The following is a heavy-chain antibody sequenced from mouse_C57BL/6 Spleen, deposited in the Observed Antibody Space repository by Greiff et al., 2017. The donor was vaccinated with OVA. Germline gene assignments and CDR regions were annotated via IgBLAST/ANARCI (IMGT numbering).Heavy chain of an antibody. J-gene: IGHJ3*01. CDR3: ARHEDDYDWFAY. V-gene: IGHV1-62-2*01. CDR2: FYPGSGSI. Sequence: VQGVESGAELVKPGASVKLSCKASGYTFTEYTIHWVKQRSGQGLEWIGWFYPGSGSIKYNEKFKDKATLTADKSSSTVYMELSRLTSEDSAVYFCARHEDDYDWFAYWGQGTLVTVSA. D-gene: IGHD2-4*01. CDR1: GYTFTEYT.